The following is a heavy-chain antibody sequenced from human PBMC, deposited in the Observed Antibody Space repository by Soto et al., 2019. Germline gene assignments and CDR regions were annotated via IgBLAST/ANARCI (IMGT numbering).Heavy chain of an antibody. V-gene: IGHV4-4*02. D-gene: IGHD3-22*01. CDR2: VYHSGAT. J-gene: IGHJ6*02. CDR3: VRNGYSSRDV. Sequence: QVQLQESGPGLVRPSGTLSLTCAVSGDSIIGTGWWSWVRQSPGKGLDWIGEVYHSGATNYNPSLKGRVTVSVDTSRNQFSLSLGSVSAADTAVYYCVRNGYSSRDVWGQGATVTVSS. CDR1: GDSIIGTGW.